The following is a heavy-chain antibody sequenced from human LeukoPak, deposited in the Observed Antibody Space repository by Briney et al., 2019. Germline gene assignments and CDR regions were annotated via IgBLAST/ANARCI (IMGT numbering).Heavy chain of an antibody. V-gene: IGHV4-59*01. CDR2: IFYRGST. D-gene: IGHD4-23*01. J-gene: IGHJ4*02. CDR3: ARDYGGKFDY. Sequence: SETLSLTCTVSGGSISSYYWSWIRQPPGKGLEWIGYIFYRGSTNYNPSLKSRLTMSVDTSKNQFSLKLSSVSAADTAVYYCARDYGGKFDYWGQGTLVTVSS. CDR1: GGSISSYY.